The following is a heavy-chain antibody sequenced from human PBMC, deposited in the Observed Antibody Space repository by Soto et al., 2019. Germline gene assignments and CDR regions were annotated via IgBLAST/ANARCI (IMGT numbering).Heavy chain of an antibody. D-gene: IGHD3-3*01. CDR2: ISCYNGKT. CDR1: GYSFTAYG. J-gene: IGHJ6*02. Sequence: QVQVVQSGDEVKETGASVRVSCKTSGYSFTAYGISWVRQAPGQGLEWMGWISCYNGKTKYAQKVQGRVTMTTDTSTSTAYMEVRSLRSGDTAIYYCARDAPPPELRFLEWHKYDYNGMDGWGQGTTVNVSS. CDR3: ARDAPPPELRFLEWHKYDYNGMDG. V-gene: IGHV1-18*01.